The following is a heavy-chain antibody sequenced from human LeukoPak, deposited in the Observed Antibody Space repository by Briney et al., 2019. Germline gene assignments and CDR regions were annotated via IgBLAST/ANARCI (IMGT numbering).Heavy chain of an antibody. V-gene: IGHV4-4*07. CDR2: ISYTGTT. CDR3: ARGLTAAVDRALDY. D-gene: IGHD6-13*01. CDR1: GGSISPYY. Sequence: PSETLSLTCTVSGGSISPYYWSWIRQPAGKGLEWIGRISYTGTTDYNPSLKSRVSMSLDTSTKQFSLKLSSVTAADTAVYYCARGLTAAVDRALDYWGQGILVTVSS. J-gene: IGHJ4*02.